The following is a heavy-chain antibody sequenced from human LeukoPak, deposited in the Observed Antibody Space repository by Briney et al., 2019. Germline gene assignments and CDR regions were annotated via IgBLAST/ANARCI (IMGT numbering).Heavy chain of an antibody. CDR1: GGSFSGYY. J-gene: IGHJ4*02. Sequence: SETLSLTCAVYGGSFSGYYWSWIRQPPGKGLEWIGEINHSGSTNYNPSLKSRVTISVDTSKNQFSLKLSSVTAADTAAYYCARGSPLRFLEWLLYGFGDYWGQGTLVTVSA. CDR2: INHSGST. D-gene: IGHD3-3*01. CDR3: ARGSPLRFLEWLLYGFGDY. V-gene: IGHV4-34*01.